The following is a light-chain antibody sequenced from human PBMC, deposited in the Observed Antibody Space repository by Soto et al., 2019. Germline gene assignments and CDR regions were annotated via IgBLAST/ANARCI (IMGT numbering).Light chain of an antibody. V-gene: IGLV2-14*01. Sequence: QSAQTQPASVSGSPGQSITISCIGTSSDVGAYKYVSWYQQYPGKAPKLMIYEVSNRPSGVSNRFSGAKSGNTASLTISGLQAEDEADYYCSSFTTTTTQYVFGTGTKLTVL. CDR1: SSDVGAYKY. J-gene: IGLJ1*01. CDR2: EVS. CDR3: SSFTTTTTQYV.